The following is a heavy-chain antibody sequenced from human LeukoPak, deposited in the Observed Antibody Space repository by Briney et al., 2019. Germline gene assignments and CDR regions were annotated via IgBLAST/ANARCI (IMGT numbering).Heavy chain of an antibody. CDR3: ARGASGSRKPFDY. CDR2: ISAYNGNT. Sequence: ASVKVSCKASGYTFTSYGISWVRPAPGQGLEWMGWISAYNGNTNYAQKFQGRVTMTRDTSISTAYMELSRLRSDDTAVYYCARGASGSRKPFDYWGQGTLVTVSS. CDR1: GYTFTSYG. V-gene: IGHV1-18*01. J-gene: IGHJ4*02. D-gene: IGHD3-10*01.